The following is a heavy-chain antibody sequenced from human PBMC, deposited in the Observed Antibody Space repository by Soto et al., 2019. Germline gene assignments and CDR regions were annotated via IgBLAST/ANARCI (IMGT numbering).Heavy chain of an antibody. Sequence: QVQLQESGPGLVKPSQTLSLTCSVSGGSISSGGYYWCWVRQHPGKGLEWIGYIDYSGRTNYNPSLKRRLSMSGDTSKNHFSLQLTSVTAEDTAVYYCARRDSGYIHGPPHYYYGLDVWGQGTTVTVSS. CDR1: GGSISSGGYY. CDR3: ARRDSGYIHGPPHYYYGLDV. D-gene: IGHD5-18*01. J-gene: IGHJ6*02. V-gene: IGHV4-31*03. CDR2: IDYSGRT.